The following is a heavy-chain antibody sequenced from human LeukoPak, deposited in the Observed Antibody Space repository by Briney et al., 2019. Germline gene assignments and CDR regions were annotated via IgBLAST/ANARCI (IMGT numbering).Heavy chain of an antibody. CDR1: GFTFSSYW. CDR3: ARANCSSTSCYGEGDFDAFDI. Sequence: PGGSLRLSCAASGFTFSSYWMHWVRQAPGKGLVWVSRINSDGSSTSYADSVKGRFTISRDNAKNTLYLQMNSLRAEDTAVYYCARANCSSTSCYGEGDFDAFDIWGQGTMVTVSS. V-gene: IGHV3-74*01. CDR2: INSDGSST. J-gene: IGHJ3*02. D-gene: IGHD2-2*01.